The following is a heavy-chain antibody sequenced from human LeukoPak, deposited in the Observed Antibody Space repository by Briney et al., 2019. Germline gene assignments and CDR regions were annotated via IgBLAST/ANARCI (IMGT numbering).Heavy chain of an antibody. Sequence: PSETLSLTCTVSSGSISSSSYYWGWIRQPAGKGLEWIGRIYTSGSTNYNPSLKSRVTISVDTSKNQFSLKLSSVTAADTAVYYCARVRINSWFDPWGQGTLVTVSS. V-gene: IGHV4-61*02. CDR1: SGSISSSSYY. D-gene: IGHD1-14*01. CDR3: ARVRINSWFDP. J-gene: IGHJ5*02. CDR2: IYTSGST.